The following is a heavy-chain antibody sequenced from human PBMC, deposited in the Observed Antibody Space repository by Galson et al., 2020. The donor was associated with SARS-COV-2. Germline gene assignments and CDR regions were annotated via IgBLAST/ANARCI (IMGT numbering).Heavy chain of an antibody. D-gene: IGHD7-27*01. Sequence: ASETLSLTCTVSDDSVSRGSYYWSWIRQPPGKGLEWIGSVYYSGSTNYNPSLKSRVTISLDTSKNQFSLRLGSMTAADTAVYHCARDMRLGNLYLYFDLWGRGTLVTVSS. CDR2: VYYSGST. V-gene: IGHV4-61*01. J-gene: IGHJ2*01. CDR1: DDSVSRGSYY. CDR3: ARDMRLGNLYLYFDL.